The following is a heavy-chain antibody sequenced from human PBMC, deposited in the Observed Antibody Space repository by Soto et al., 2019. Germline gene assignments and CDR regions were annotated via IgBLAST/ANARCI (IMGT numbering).Heavy chain of an antibody. V-gene: IGHV6-1*01. D-gene: IGHD3-22*01. CDR2: TYYRSKWYN. Sequence: PSQTLSLTCAISGDSVSSNSAAWNWIRQSPSRGLEWLGRTYYRSKWYNDYAVSVKSRITINPDTSKNQFSLQLNSVTPEDTAVYYCARDYYDSSGYKPVNDAFDIWGQGTMVTVSS. J-gene: IGHJ3*02. CDR3: ARDYYDSSGYKPVNDAFDI. CDR1: GDSVSSNSAA.